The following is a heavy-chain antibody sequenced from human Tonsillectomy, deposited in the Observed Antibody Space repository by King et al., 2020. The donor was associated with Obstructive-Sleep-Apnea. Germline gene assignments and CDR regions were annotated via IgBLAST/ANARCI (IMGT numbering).Heavy chain of an antibody. V-gene: IGHV5-51*01. CDR2: IYPGDSGT. CDR3: ARGPRTGDAFDY. CDR1: GYTFSIYW. D-gene: IGHD7-27*01. Sequence: QLVQSGAEVKKPGESLKISCKCSGYTFSIYWIGWVRQMPGKGLEWMGIIYPGDSGTRYSPSFRGPVPISADKSLSPAYRQGSSLKASDTAMYYCARGPRTGDAFDYWGQGTLVTVSS. J-gene: IGHJ4*02.